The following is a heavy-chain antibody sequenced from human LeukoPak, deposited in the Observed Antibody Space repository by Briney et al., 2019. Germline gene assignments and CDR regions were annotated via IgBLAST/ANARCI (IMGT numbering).Heavy chain of an antibody. D-gene: IGHD1-26*01. CDR1: GDSISSYY. V-gene: IGHV4-59*01. J-gene: IGHJ4*02. CDR2: IYYSGST. Sequence: SETLSLTCTVSGDSISSYYWSWIRQPPGKGPEWIGYIYYSGSTNYNPSLKSRVTISVDTSKNQFSLKLSSVTAADTAVYYCARAQWELSVGFDYWGQGTLVTVSS. CDR3: ARAQWELSVGFDY.